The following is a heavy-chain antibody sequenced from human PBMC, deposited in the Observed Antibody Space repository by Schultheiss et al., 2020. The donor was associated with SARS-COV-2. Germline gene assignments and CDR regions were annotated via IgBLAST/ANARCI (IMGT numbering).Heavy chain of an antibody. CDR3: ARGRFTSSWYTPPRVWFDP. CDR2: INHSGST. D-gene: IGHD6-13*01. J-gene: IGHJ5*02. CDR1: GGSFSGYY. V-gene: IGHV4-34*01. Sequence: SQTLSLTCAVYGGSFSGYYWSWIRQPPGKGLAWIGEINHSGSTNYNPSLKSRVTISVDTSKNQFSLKLTSVTAADTAVYYCARGRFTSSWYTPPRVWFDPWGQGTLVTVSS.